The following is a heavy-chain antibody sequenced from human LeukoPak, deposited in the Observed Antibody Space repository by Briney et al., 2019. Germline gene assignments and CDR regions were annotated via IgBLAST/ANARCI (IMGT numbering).Heavy chain of an antibody. D-gene: IGHD3-10*01. J-gene: IGHJ4*02. CDR3: ARVDQEYGSGSYGY. Sequence: GGSLRLSCAASGFTFSSYGMHWVRQAPGKGLEWVAFIRYDGSNKYYADSVKGRFTTSRDKSKNTLYLQMNSLKAEDTAVYYCARVDQEYGSGSYGYWGQGTLVTVSS. V-gene: IGHV3-30*02. CDR2: IRYDGSNK. CDR1: GFTFSSYG.